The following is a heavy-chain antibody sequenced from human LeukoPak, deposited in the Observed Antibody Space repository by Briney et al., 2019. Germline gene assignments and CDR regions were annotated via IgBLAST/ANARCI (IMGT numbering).Heavy chain of an antibody. Sequence: PGGSLRLSCAASGFTFSSYAMSWVRQAPGKGLEWVSAISGSGGSTYYADSVKGRFTNSRDNSKNTLYLQMNSLRAEDTAVYYCAKDSRYSSVFDYWGQGTLVTVSS. CDR3: AKDSRYSSVFDY. J-gene: IGHJ4*02. CDR1: GFTFSSYA. CDR2: ISGSGGST. D-gene: IGHD5-18*01. V-gene: IGHV3-23*01.